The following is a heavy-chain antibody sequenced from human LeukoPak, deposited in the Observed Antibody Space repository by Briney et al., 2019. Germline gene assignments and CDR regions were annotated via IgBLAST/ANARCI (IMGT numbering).Heavy chain of an antibody. Sequence: GGSLRLSCAASGFTFSRYCMSWVRQAPGKGLEWVAFIRYDGSNKYYADSVKGRFTISRDNSKNTLYLQMNSLRAEDTAVYYCAKDSSTSCHDWGQGTLVTVSS. CDR1: GFTFSRYC. J-gene: IGHJ4*02. D-gene: IGHD2-2*01. CDR3: AKDSSTSCHD. CDR2: IRYDGSNK. V-gene: IGHV3-30*02.